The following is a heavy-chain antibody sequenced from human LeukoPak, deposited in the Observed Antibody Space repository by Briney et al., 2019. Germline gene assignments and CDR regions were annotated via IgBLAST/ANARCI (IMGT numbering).Heavy chain of an antibody. CDR2: IYYSGST. V-gene: IGHV4-30-4*01. J-gene: IGHJ6*02. Sequence: SETLSLTCTVSGGSISSGDYYWSWIRQPPGKGLEWIGYIYYSGSTYYNPSLKSRVTISVDTSKNQFSLKLSSVTAADTAVYYCARDQAATKSGMDVWGQGTTVTVSS. CDR1: GGSISSGDYY. D-gene: IGHD6-25*01. CDR3: ARDQAATKSGMDV.